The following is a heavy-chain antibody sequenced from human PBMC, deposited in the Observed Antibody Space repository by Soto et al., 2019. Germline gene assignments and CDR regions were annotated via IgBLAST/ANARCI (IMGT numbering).Heavy chain of an antibody. J-gene: IGHJ4*02. Sequence: SETLSLTCSVTDASISHYYLTWIRQSPGKGLEWIGYIYHNGNTKYNPSLKSRVIISTDMSKNQFSLKLNSVTAADTAVYYCASLDTGMGPFDYWGPGIRVTVS. CDR1: DASISHYY. D-gene: IGHD5-18*01. CDR2: IYHNGNT. CDR3: ASLDTGMGPFDY. V-gene: IGHV4-59*01.